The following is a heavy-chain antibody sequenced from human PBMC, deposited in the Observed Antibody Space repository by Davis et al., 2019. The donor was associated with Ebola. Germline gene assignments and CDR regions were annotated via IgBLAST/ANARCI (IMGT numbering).Heavy chain of an antibody. V-gene: IGHV4-59*05. CDR1: GGSISSYY. D-gene: IGHD3-22*01. J-gene: IGHJ3*02. Sequence: SETLSLTCTVSGGSISSYYWSWIRQPPGKGLEWIGSIYYSGSTSYNPSLKSPVTISVDTSKNQFSLKLSSVTAADTAVYYCARMTGYYYDSSGYYRYDAFDIWGQGTMVTVSS. CDR2: IYYSGST. CDR3: ARMTGYYYDSSGYYRYDAFDI.